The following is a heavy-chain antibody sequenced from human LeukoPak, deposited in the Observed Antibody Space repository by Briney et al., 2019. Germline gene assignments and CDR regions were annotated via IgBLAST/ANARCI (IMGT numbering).Heavy chain of an antibody. CDR1: GDSIRNYY. V-gene: IGHV4-4*07. Sequence: SETLSLTCTVSGDSIRNYYWSWLRQPAGKGLEWIGRISTSGSTNYNPSLKSRVTMSVDTSKNQFSLRLSSVTAADTAVYYCARVSSAARPPFTFYYMDVWGKGTTVTVFS. CDR2: ISTSGST. CDR3: ARVSSAARPPFTFYYMDV. J-gene: IGHJ6*03. D-gene: IGHD6-6*01.